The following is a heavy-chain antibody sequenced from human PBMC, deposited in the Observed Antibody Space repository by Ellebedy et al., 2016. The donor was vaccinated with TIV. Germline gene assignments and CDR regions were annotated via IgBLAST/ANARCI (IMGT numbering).Heavy chain of an antibody. D-gene: IGHD3-16*02. Sequence: AASVKVSCKASGYSVRNYGISWVRQAPGQGLEWMGWINVDSGNTNYAQRLQGRLTMTADTSTNTAYLELRSLRSDDTAVYFCARVVGWGDPSLYSQDWGQGTLVTVSS. J-gene: IGHJ1*01. CDR3: ARVVGWGDPSLYSQD. V-gene: IGHV1-18*01. CDR2: INVDSGNT. CDR1: GYSVRNYG.